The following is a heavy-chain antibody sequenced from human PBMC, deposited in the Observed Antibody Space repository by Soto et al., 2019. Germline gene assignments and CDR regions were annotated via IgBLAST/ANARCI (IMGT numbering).Heavy chain of an antibody. V-gene: IGHV4-39*01. J-gene: IGHJ5*02. Sequence: SETLSLTCTVSGGSISSSSYYWGWIRQPPGKGLEWIGSIYYSGSTYYNPSLKSRVTISVDTSKNQFSLKLSSVTAADTAVYYCARTYYYDSSGYGQAWGQGTLVTVSS. CDR1: GGSISSSSYY. CDR2: IYYSGST. CDR3: ARTYYYDSSGYGQA. D-gene: IGHD3-22*01.